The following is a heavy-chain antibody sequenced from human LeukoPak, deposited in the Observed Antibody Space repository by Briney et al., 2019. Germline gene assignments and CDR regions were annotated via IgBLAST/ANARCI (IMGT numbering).Heavy chain of an antibody. V-gene: IGHV3-23*01. CDR1: GFTFSSYA. J-gene: IGHJ4*02. CDR2: ISGGGGST. D-gene: IGHD6-13*01. Sequence: PGESLSLTCVASGFTFSSYALNWVRQAPGKGLEWVSSISGGGGSTYYADSEKGRFTISRDSSKNTLYLQMNSLRAEDTAVYYCAKGVSSSSWYRGVVSWGQGTLVTVSS. CDR3: AKGVSSSSWYRGVVS.